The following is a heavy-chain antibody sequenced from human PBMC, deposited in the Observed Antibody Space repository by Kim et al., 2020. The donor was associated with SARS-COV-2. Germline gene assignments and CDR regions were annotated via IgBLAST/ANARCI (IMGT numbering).Heavy chain of an antibody. D-gene: IGHD3-22*01. J-gene: IGHJ3*02. CDR2: IYYSGST. Sequence: SETLSLTCTVSGGSISSYYWSWIRQPPGKGLEWIGYIYYSGSTNYNPSLKSRVTISVDTSKNQFSLKLSSVTAADTAVYYCARQITMIVVPIRSDAFDIWGQGTMVTVSS. CDR1: GGSISSYY. V-gene: IGHV4-59*01. CDR3: ARQITMIVVPIRSDAFDI.